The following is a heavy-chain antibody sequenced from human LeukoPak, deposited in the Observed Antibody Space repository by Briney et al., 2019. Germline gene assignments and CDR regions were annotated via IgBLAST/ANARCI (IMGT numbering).Heavy chain of an antibody. D-gene: IGHD4-17*01. CDR1: GFTFSSYA. V-gene: IGHV3-30*04. CDR3: ARDRNSYGDFLYYFDY. CDR2: ISYDGSNK. J-gene: IGHJ4*02. Sequence: PGGSLRLSCAASGFTFSSYAMHWVRQAPGKGLEWVAVISYDGSNKYYADSVKGRFTISRDNSKNTLYLQMNSLRAEDTAVYYCARDRNSYGDFLYYFDYWGQGTLVTVSS.